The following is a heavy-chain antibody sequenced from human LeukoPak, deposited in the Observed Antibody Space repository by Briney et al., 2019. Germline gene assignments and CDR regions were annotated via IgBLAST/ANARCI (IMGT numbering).Heavy chain of an antibody. D-gene: IGHD5-18*01. Sequence: GGSLRLSCAASGFTFSNYWMGWVRQAPGKGLEWVANIKQDGSEKYYVDSVKGRFTISRDDTKSSLYLQMNSLRAEDTAVYYCAKDRRIQLWLDAFDIWGQGTMVTVSS. J-gene: IGHJ3*02. CDR2: IKQDGSEK. V-gene: IGHV3-7*03. CDR3: AKDRRIQLWLDAFDI. CDR1: GFTFSNYW.